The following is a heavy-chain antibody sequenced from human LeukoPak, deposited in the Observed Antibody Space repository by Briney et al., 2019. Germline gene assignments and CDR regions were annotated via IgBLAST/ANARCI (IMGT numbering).Heavy chain of an antibody. D-gene: IGHD2-21*02. V-gene: IGHV3-21*01. CDR2: ISSSGHYI. J-gene: IGHJ4*02. Sequence: GGSLRLSCAASGFTFSVYNMNWVRQAPGKGLEWVASISSSGHYIYYTDSVKGRFTIYRDNAKHSLFLQMNSLRPEDTAFYDCAREKNRVCRTAPLQYWGQGNLVTVSS. CDR3: AREKNRVCRTAPLQY. CDR1: GFTFSVYN.